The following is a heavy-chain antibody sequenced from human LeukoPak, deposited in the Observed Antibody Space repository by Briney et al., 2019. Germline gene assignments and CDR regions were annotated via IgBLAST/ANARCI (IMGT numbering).Heavy chain of an antibody. CDR3: ARAFLKHQLLFGYYYMDV. CDR2: MNPNSGNT. J-gene: IGHJ6*03. Sequence: GASVKVSCKASGYTFTSYDINWVRQATGQGLEWMGWMNPNSGNTGYAQKFQGRVTITRNTSISTAYMELSSLRSEDTAVYYCARAFLKHQLLFGYYYMDVWGKGTTVTVSS. CDR1: GYTFTSYD. D-gene: IGHD2-2*01. V-gene: IGHV1-8*03.